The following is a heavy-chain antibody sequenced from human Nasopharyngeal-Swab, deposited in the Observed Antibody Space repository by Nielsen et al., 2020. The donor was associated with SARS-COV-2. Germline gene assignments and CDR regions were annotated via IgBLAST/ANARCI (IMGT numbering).Heavy chain of an antibody. D-gene: IGHD2-21*01. CDR3: AKDLLAGDAFDI. Sequence: WIRQPPGKGLEWVSAISGSGGSTYYADFVKGRFTISRDNSKNTLYLQMNSLRAEDTAVYYCAKDLLAGDAFDIWGQGTMVTVSS. J-gene: IGHJ3*02. CDR2: ISGSGGST. V-gene: IGHV3-23*01.